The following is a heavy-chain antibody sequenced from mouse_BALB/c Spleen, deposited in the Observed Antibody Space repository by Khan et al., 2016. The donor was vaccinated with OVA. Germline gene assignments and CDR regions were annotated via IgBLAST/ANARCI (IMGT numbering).Heavy chain of an antibody. Sequence: QVRLQQSGPELVKPGASVKMSCKASGYTFTDFLISWLKLRPGQGLEWIGEIYRGSGYIYYNEKFKGKATLTSDKSSNTAYMQLSSLTSEDSAVYFCARAGYGGFAHWGQGTLVTVSA. CDR2: IYRGSGYI. CDR1: GYTFTDFL. J-gene: IGHJ3*01. CDR3: ARAGYGGFAH. D-gene: IGHD1-1*01. V-gene: IGHV1-77*01.